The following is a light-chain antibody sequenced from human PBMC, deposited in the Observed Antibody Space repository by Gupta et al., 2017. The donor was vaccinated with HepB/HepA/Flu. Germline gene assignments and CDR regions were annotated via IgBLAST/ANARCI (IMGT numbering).Light chain of an antibody. J-gene: IGKJ4*01. V-gene: IGKV1-6*01. CDR2: SAS. Sequence: AIQMTHSPSSLSASAGDRVTITCRASQDIRNELSWYQQTPGRAPKILISSASNLQTGVPSRFSGSGSGTDFTLTISSRQPEELATYYCQQELSYPITFGXGTKVEI. CDR3: QQELSYPIT. CDR1: QDIRNE.